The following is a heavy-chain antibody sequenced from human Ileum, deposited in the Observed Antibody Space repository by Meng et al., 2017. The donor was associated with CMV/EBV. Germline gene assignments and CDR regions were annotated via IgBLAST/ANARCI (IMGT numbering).Heavy chain of an antibody. J-gene: IGHJ4*02. CDR2: IHYSGTT. CDR3: AADIASVWMFF. Sequence: QGHLQESGPGPVKPSETLSLTCSVSTDSISNYYWSWIRQAPGKRLEWIGNIHYSGTTNYSPSLNSRVTISLDTSKNQFSLNLRSVTAADTAVYYCAADIASVWMFFWGQGTLVTVSS. D-gene: IGHD3-10*02. CDR1: TDSISNYY. V-gene: IGHV4-59*01.